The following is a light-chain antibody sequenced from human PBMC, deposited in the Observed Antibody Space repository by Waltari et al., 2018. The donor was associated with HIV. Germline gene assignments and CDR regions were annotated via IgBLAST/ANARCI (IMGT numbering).Light chain of an antibody. V-gene: IGLV2-14*01. CDR2: EVS. J-gene: IGLJ2*01. CDR1: SSDVGGDTY. CDR3: SSYTSSSTLVV. Sequence: QSALTQPASVSGSPGQSITISCPGTSSDVGGDTYVSWYQQPPGKAPKLMLYEVSNRPSGVSNRFSGSKSGNTASLTISGLQAEDEADYYCSSYTSSSTLVVFGGGTKLTVL.